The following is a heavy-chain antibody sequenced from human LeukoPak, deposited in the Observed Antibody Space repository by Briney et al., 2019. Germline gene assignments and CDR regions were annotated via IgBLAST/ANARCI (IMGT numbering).Heavy chain of an antibody. CDR2: IYHSEST. CDR3: ARVLRYFDMDV. V-gene: IGHV4-30-2*01. Sequence: SETLSLTCTVSGGSISSGGYYWIWIPQPPGKGLEWIGYIYHSESTYYNPSLKSRVTISVDMSKNQFSLKLSSVTAADAAVYYCARVLRYFDMDVWGKGTTVTVSS. D-gene: IGHD3-9*01. CDR1: GGSISSGGYY. J-gene: IGHJ6*03.